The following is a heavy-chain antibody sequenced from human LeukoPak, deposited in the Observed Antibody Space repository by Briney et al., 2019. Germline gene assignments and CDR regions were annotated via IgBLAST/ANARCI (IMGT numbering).Heavy chain of an antibody. D-gene: IGHD6-13*01. J-gene: IGHJ4*02. CDR1: GFTFSNYN. Sequence: GGSLRLSCAASGFTFSNYNMNWVRQAPGKVLEWVSSITYSSTYIYYADSVKGRFTISRDNAKNSVYLEMNSLRAEDTAVYYCVLHPSSWYLGWGQGTLVTVSS. V-gene: IGHV3-21*01. CDR2: ITYSSTYI. CDR3: VLHPSSWYLG.